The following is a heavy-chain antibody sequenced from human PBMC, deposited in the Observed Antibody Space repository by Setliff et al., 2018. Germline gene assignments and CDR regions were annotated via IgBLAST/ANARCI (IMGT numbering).Heavy chain of an antibody. Sequence: ASVKVSCKASGYTFSNYGITWVRQAPGQGLEWMGWISAYSGNTKYAQKLQGRVTMTTDTSTTTAYLELRSLTSDDTAVYYCSRLVRYCTTTSCQGASGAEFWGQGTLVNVSS. CDR2: ISAYSGNT. V-gene: IGHV1-18*01. CDR3: SRLVRYCTTTSCQGASGAEF. D-gene: IGHD2-2*01. J-gene: IGHJ4*02. CDR1: GYTFSNYG.